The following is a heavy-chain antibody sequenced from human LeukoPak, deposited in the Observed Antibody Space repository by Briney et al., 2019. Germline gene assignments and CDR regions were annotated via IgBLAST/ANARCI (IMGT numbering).Heavy chain of an antibody. J-gene: IGHJ4*02. CDR1: GFTFSTYA. Sequence: GGSLRLSCAASGFTFSTYAMNWVRQAPGKGLEWVSAISGSGGSTYYADSVEGRFTISRDNSKNTLYLQMNSLRAEDTAVYYCAKDRDSSSWVDAELYFDYWGQGTLVTVSS. V-gene: IGHV3-23*01. CDR3: AKDRDSSSWVDAELYFDY. CDR2: ISGSGGST. D-gene: IGHD6-13*01.